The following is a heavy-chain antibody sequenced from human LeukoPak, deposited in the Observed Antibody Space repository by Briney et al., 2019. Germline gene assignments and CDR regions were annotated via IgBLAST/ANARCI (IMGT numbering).Heavy chain of an antibody. V-gene: IGHV1-18*01. Sequence: ASVKVSCKASGYTFTSYGISWVRQAPGQGLEWMGWISAYNGNTNYAQKLQGRVTMTTDTSTSTAYMGLRSLRSDDTAVYYCARHGLRGGSCSSTSCYPPGNWFDPWGQGTLVTVSS. CDR3: ARHGLRGGSCSSTSCYPPGNWFDP. CDR1: GYTFTSYG. CDR2: ISAYNGNT. D-gene: IGHD2-2*01. J-gene: IGHJ5*02.